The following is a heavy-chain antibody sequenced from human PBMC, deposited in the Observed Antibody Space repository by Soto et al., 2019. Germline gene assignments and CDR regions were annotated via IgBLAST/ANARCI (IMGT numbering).Heavy chain of an antibody. CDR2: TYYRSKWYN. V-gene: IGHV6-1*01. CDR3: ARDCSGGSCYSSLDAFDI. D-gene: IGHD2-15*01. CDR1: WGRGSRNSGA. Sequence: QTLSLTCAISWGRGSRNSGAWNCNKQSPSRGLEWLGRTYYRSKWYNDYAVSVKSRITINPDTSKNQFSLQLNSVTPEDTAVYYCARDCSGGSCYSSLDAFDIWGQGTMVTVSS. J-gene: IGHJ3*02.